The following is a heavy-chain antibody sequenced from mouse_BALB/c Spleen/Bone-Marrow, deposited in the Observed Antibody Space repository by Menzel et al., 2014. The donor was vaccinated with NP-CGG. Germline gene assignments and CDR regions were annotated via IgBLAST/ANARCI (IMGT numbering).Heavy chain of an antibody. J-gene: IGHJ2*01. CDR1: GFTFSSYG. Sequence: EVKLMESGGGLVQPGGSLKLSCAASGFTFSSYGMSWVRQTPDKRLELVASINSNGGSTYYPDSVKGRFTISRDNAKYTLSLQMSSLKSEDTAMYYCARGNYGNYVDYFDYWGQGTTLTVSS. CDR2: INSNGGST. V-gene: IGHV5-6-3*01. D-gene: IGHD2-1*01. CDR3: ARGNYGNYVDYFDY.